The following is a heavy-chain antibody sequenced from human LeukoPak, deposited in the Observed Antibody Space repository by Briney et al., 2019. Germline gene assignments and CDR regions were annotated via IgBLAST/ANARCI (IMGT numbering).Heavy chain of an antibody. CDR3: ARAPDIAEDFDY. J-gene: IGHJ4*02. V-gene: IGHV4-38-2*01. D-gene: IGHD3-9*01. CDR2: IYHSGST. Sequence: SETLSLSCAVSGYSISSGYYLGWIRQPPGKGLEWIGSIYHSGSTYYNPSLKSRVTISADTSKNQFSLKLSSVTAADTAVYYCARAPDIAEDFDYWGQGTLVTVSS. CDR1: GYSISSGYY.